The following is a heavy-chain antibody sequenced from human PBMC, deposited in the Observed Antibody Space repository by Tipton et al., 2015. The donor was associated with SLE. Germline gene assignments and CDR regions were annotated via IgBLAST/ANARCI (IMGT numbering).Heavy chain of an antibody. Sequence: TLSLTCAVYGGSFSGYHWTWIRQPPGQGLEWIGEIAATGSPNYNPSLKIRVTISLDTSKSQFSLILNSLTAADTAVYYCARGPFQRWPPGAYWGQGTLVTVSS. CDR2: IAATGSP. D-gene: IGHD6-19*01. CDR3: ARGPFQRWPPGAY. V-gene: IGHV4-34*01. J-gene: IGHJ4*02. CDR1: GGSFSGYH.